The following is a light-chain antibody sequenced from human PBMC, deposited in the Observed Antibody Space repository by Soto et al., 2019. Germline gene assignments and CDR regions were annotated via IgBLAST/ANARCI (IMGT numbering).Light chain of an antibody. J-gene: IGLJ1*01. CDR3: CSYAGRYSYV. CDR1: SSDVGSYNY. Sequence: QSALTQPRSVSGSPGQSVTISCTGTSSDVGSYNYVSWYQQHPGKAPKVIIYDVSKRPSGVPDRFSASKSGNTASLTISGRQADDEADYYCCSYAGRYSYVFGSGTKLTVL. CDR2: DVS. V-gene: IGLV2-11*01.